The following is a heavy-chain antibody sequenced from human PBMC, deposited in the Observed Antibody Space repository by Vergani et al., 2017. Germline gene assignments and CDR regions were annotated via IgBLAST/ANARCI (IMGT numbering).Heavy chain of an antibody. CDR2: IYYSGST. CDR3: AGAIRGATIYFDY. D-gene: IGHD5-12*01. CDR1: GGSISSYY. J-gene: IGHJ4*02. V-gene: IGHV4-59*01. Sequence: QVQLQESGPGLVKPSETLSLTCTVSGGSISSYYWIWIRQPPGKGLEWIGYIYYSGSTNYNPSLKSLVTISVDTSKNQFSLKLSSVTAADTAVYYCAGAIRGATIYFDYWGQGTLVTVSS.